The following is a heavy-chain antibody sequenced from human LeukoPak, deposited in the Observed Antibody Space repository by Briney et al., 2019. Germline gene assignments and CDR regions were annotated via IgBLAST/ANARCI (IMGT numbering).Heavy chain of an antibody. D-gene: IGHD2/OR15-2a*01. CDR1: GSGMPFSSYG. J-gene: IGHJ4*02. CDR3: ARGENSKTYPVSGY. V-gene: IGHV3-33*01. Sequence: GTSLRLSCEASGSGMPFSSYGLHWVRQAPGKGLEWVAIIWYDGSNKYYIDSVKGRVTIARDNSKNTLYLQMNSLRDEDTAVYYCARGENSKTYPVSGYWGQGTLVTVSS. CDR2: IWYDGSNK.